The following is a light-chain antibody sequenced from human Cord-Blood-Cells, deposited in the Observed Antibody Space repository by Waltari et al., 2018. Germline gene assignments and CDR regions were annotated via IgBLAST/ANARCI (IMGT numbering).Light chain of an antibody. CDR1: QSVSSSY. J-gene: IGKJ4*01. CDR3: QQYGSSPLT. CDR2: GAS. Sequence: EIVLTQSPGTLSLSPGERATLSCSASQSVSSSYLAWYQQKPGQAPRLLIYGASSRATGIPDRCSGSGSGTDFTLTISRLEPEDFAVYYCQQYGSSPLTFGGGTKVEIK. V-gene: IGKV3-20*01.